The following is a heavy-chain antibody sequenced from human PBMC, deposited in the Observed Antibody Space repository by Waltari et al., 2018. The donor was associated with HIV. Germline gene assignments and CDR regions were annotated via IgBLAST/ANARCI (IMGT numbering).Heavy chain of an antibody. J-gene: IGHJ4*02. CDR2: VYPGDSET. CDR1: GYRVTTYW. V-gene: IGHV5-51*01. CDR3: ARPGLAYCGGDCYYHF. Sequence: VQLVQSGTGVKKPGESLTISCKASGYRVTTYWLAWVRQRPGKGLEWMGIVYPGDSETRYSPSFEGQVTISVDKSIATAYLQWSSLKASDSAVYYCARPGLAYCGGDCYYHFWGQGTLVSVSS. D-gene: IGHD2-21*02.